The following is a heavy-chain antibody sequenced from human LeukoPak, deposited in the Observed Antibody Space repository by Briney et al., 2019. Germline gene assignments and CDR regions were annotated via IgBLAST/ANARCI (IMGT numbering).Heavy chain of an antibody. CDR1: GGSISSGDYY. D-gene: IGHD6-19*01. Sequence: SETLSLTSTVSGGSISSGDYYWSWIRQPPGKGLEWIGYIYYSGSTYYNPSLKSRVTISVDASKNQFSLKLSSVTAADTAVYYCARGRGLVPIPYYYYYGMDVWGKGTTVTVSS. V-gene: IGHV4-30-4*01. CDR2: IYYSGST. J-gene: IGHJ6*04. CDR3: ARGRGLVPIPYYYYYGMDV.